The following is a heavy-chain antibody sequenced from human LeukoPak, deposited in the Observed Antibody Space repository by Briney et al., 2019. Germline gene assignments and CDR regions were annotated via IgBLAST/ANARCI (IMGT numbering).Heavy chain of an antibody. CDR1: GFTFSSYG. CDR3: ARPSSGYYYGAHDAFDI. D-gene: IGHD3-22*01. CDR2: IWYDGSNK. Sequence: PWGSLRLSCAASGFTFSSYGMHWVRQAPGKGLEWVAVIWYDGSNKYYADSVKGRFTISRDNSKNTLYLQMNSLRAEDTAVYYCARPSSGYYYGAHDAFDIWGQGTMVTVSS. V-gene: IGHV3-33*01. J-gene: IGHJ3*02.